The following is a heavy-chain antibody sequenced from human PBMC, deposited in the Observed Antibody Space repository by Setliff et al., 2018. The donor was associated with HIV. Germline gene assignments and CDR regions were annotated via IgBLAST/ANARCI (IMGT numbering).Heavy chain of an antibody. CDR2: ISVYNGIT. J-gene: IGHJ6*02. CDR1: GYSSTSYG. V-gene: IGHV1-18*01. Sequence: ASVKVSCKASGYSSTSYGIAWVRQAPGQGLEWMGWISVYNGITNYAQNLQGRVTIITDTSTSTAYMELRSLTSDDTAVYFCARDKENYYYGMDVWGQGTAVTVS. CDR3: ARDKENYYYGMDV.